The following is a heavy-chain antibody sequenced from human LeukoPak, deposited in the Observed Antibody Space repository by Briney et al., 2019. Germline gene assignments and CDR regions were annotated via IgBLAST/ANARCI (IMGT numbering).Heavy chain of an antibody. CDR3: AKGVTMIVVVRYYFDY. CDR1: GFTFSSYA. CDR2: ISGSGGST. Sequence: PGGSLRLSCAASGFTFSSYAMSWVRQAPGKGLEWVSAISGSGGSTYYAASVKGRFTISRDNSKNTLYLQMNSLRAEDTAVYYCAKGVTMIVVVRYYFDYWGQGTLVTVSS. V-gene: IGHV3-23*01. D-gene: IGHD3-22*01. J-gene: IGHJ4*02.